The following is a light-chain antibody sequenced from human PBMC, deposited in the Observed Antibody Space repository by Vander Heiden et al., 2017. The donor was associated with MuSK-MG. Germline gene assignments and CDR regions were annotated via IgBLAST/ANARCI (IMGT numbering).Light chain of an antibody. CDR1: QSILYSSNNKNY. CDR3: QQYYSTSGT. J-gene: IGKJ2*01. CDR2: WAS. Sequence: DIVMTQSPDSLAVPLGERATINCKSSQSILYSSNNKNYLAWYQQKPGQPPKLLIYWASTRESGVPDRFSGSGSGTDFTLTISSLQAEDVAVYYCQQYYSTSGTFGQGTKLEIK. V-gene: IGKV4-1*01.